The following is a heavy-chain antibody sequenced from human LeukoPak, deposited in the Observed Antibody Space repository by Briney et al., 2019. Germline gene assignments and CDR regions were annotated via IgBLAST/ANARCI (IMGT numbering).Heavy chain of an antibody. Sequence: GGSLRLSCAASGVIISSYAMSWVRQAPRKGLEWVSAINGRGDNTYYADFVKGRFTISRDNSKSTVYLQMNSLRTEDTAVYYCAKDRVSPGFNWFDPWGQGTLVTVSS. J-gene: IGHJ5*02. CDR2: INGRGDNT. D-gene: IGHD2/OR15-2a*01. CDR3: AKDRVSPGFNWFDP. V-gene: IGHV3-23*01. CDR1: GVIISSYA.